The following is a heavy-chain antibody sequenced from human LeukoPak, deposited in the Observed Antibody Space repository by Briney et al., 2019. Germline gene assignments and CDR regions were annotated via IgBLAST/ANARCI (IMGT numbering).Heavy chain of an antibody. CDR3: AKSVQLLWFGELSESSPFDI. CDR2: IDGGNGNT. CDR1: RYSFTTYP. J-gene: IGHJ3*02. Sequence: ASVKVSCKASRYSFTTYPIHWVRQAPGQRPEWMGWIDGGNGNTKYSQEFQGRVTITRDTSASTAYMELSSLRSEDTAVYYCAKSVQLLWFGELSESSPFDIWGQGTMVTVSS. V-gene: IGHV1-3*03. D-gene: IGHD3-10*01.